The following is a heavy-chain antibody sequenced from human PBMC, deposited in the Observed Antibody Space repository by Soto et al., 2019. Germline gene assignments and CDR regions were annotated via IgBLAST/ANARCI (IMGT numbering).Heavy chain of an antibody. Sequence: VGSLRLSCAVSGFTFSSYAMSWVRQAPGKGLEWVSAISGSGGSTYYADSVKGRFTISRDNSKNTLYLQMNSLRAEDTAVYYCAKDRPAAGRPPGYFDYWGQGTLVTVSS. CDR3: AKDRPAAGRPPGYFDY. CDR1: GFTFSSYA. J-gene: IGHJ4*02. D-gene: IGHD6-13*01. CDR2: ISGSGGST. V-gene: IGHV3-23*01.